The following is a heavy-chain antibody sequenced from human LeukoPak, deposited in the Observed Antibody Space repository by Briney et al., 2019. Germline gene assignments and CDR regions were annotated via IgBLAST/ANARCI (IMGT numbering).Heavy chain of an antibody. CDR1: GYTFSGYY. CDR3: ARDRKVDIVATSKSTYYYYGMDV. CDR2: INPNSGGT. D-gene: IGHD5-12*01. Sequence: GASVKVSCKASGYTFSGYYMHWVRQAPGQGLEWMGWINPNSGGTNYAQKFQGRVTMTRDTSISTAYMELSRLRSGDTAVYYCARDRKVDIVATSKSTYYYYGMDVWGQGTTVTVSS. V-gene: IGHV1-2*02. J-gene: IGHJ6*02.